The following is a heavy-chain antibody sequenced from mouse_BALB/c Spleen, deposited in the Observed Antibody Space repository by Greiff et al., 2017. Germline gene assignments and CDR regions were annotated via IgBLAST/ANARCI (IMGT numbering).Heavy chain of an antibody. V-gene: IGHV1-7*01. D-gene: IGHD2-2*01. CDR1: GYTFTSYW. CDR3: ARYGYDYFDY. CDR2: INPSTGYT. J-gene: IGHJ2*01. Sequence: VQLQQSGAELAKPGASVKMSCKASGYTFTSYWMHWVKQRPGQGLEWIGYINPSTGYTEYNQKFKDKATLTADKSSSTAYMQLSSLTSEDSAVYYCARYGYDYFDYWGQGTTRTVSS.